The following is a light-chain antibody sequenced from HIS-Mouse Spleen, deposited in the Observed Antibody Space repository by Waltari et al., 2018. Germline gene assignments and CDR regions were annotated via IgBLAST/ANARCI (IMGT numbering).Light chain of an antibody. J-gene: IGLJ3*02. CDR1: ALPKKY. Sequence: SYELTQPPSVSVSPGQTARITCSGDALPKKYANWYQKKSGQATVLVIYEDSKRPSGIPEGFSGSSSGTMATLTISGAQVEDEADYYCYSTDSSGNHRVFGGGTKLTVL. CDR3: YSTDSSGNHRV. CDR2: EDS. V-gene: IGLV3-10*01.